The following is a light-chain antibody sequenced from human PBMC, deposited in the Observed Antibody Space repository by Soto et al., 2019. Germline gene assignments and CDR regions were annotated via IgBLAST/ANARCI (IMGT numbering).Light chain of an antibody. Sequence: IVLTQSPGTLSLSPGERATLSCRASQTLSTSYLAWYQQKPNQAPRLLIYDASSRSTAIPDRFSGSGTGTDFPLTIRSPEPEAAAVSYCPHYGPAPSTFGQGTKVESK. CDR3: PHYGPAPST. CDR2: DAS. CDR1: QTLSTSY. J-gene: IGKJ1*01. V-gene: IGKV3-20*01.